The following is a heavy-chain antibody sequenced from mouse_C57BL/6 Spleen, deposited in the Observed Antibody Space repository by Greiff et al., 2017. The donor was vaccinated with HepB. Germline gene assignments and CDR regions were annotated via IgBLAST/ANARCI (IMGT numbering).Heavy chain of an antibody. CDR1: GYTFTDYY. J-gene: IGHJ3*01. Sequence: EVKLMESGPVLVKPGASVKMSCKASGYTFTDYYMNWVKQSHGKSLEWIGVINPYNGGTSYNQKFKGKATLTVDKSSSTAYMELNSLTSEDSAVYYCARYYYGSSYVWFGYWGQGTLVTVSA. V-gene: IGHV1-19*01. CDR2: INPYNGGT. D-gene: IGHD1-1*01. CDR3: ARYYYGSSYVWFGY.